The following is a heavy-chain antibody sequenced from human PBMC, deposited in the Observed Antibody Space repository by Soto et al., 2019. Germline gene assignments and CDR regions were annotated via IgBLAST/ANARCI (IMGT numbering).Heavy chain of an antibody. Sequence: EVQLVESGGGLVQPVGSLRLSWAASGFTLSCYDIHWVRQATGAGLAWVSGIGSGRDTHYADSGKGRFIISREDGKLSLYLPRNKLRVGDTAVYYFTSKTTTTGIEVWCQGDTVTVSS. CDR3: TSKTTTTGIEV. V-gene: IGHV3-13*01. CDR1: GFTLSCYD. D-gene: IGHD4-17*01. CDR2: IGSGRDT. J-gene: IGHJ6*02.